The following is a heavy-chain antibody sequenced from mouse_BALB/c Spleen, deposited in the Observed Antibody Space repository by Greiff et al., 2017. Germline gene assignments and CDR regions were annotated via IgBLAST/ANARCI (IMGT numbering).Heavy chain of an antibody. CDR2: IYPGNSDT. Sequence: VQLQQSGTVLARPGASVKMSCKASGYSFTSYWMHWVKQRPGQGLEWIGAIYPGNSDTSYNQKFKGKAKLTAVTSASTAYMELSSLTNEDSAVYYCTRLDWALYAMDYWGQGTSVTVSS. CDR1: GYSFTSYW. CDR3: TRLDWALYAMDY. D-gene: IGHD4-1*01. J-gene: IGHJ4*01. V-gene: IGHV1-5*01.